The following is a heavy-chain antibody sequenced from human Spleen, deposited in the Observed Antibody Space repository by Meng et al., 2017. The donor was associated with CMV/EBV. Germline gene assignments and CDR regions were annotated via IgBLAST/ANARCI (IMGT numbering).Heavy chain of an antibody. Sequence: GGSLRLSCAASGFMIRIYSMSWVRQAPGKGLEWVAKIKQDGSEKYYVDSVTGRFTISRDNARNSLDLQMDSLRAEDTAVYYCAREGYGDYGTRTTNDYWGQGTLVTVSS. CDR1: GFMIRIYS. D-gene: IGHD4-17*01. CDR2: IKQDGSEK. CDR3: AREGYGDYGTRTTNDY. J-gene: IGHJ4*02. V-gene: IGHV3-7*01.